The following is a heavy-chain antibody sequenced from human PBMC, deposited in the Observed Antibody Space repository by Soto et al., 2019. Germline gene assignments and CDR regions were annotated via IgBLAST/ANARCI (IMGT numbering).Heavy chain of an antibody. V-gene: IGHV1-46*01. J-gene: IGHJ4*02. CDR1: GYTFTTYY. CDR3: ARARNSYDEYYFDY. Sequence: ASVKVSCKASGYTFTTYYMHWVRQAPGQGLEWMGIINPSGGSASYAQKFQGRITMTRDTSTSTVYMELSSLRSEDTALYYCARARNSYDEYYFDYWGQGTLVTVSS. CDR2: INPSGGSA. D-gene: IGHD3-22*01.